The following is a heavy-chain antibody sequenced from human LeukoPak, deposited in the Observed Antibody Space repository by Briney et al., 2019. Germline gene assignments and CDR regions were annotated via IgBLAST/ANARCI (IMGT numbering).Heavy chain of an antibody. CDR1: GFTFSSYS. J-gene: IGHJ4*02. CDR2: ISSSSSTI. Sequence: GGSLRLSCAASGFTFSSYSMNWVRQAPGKGLEWVSYISSSSSTIYYADSVKGRFTISRDNAKNSLYLQMNSLRAEDTAVYYCARALSGSSVRYLDYWGQGTLVTVSS. D-gene: IGHD1-26*01. V-gene: IGHV3-48*04. CDR3: ARALSGSSVRYLDY.